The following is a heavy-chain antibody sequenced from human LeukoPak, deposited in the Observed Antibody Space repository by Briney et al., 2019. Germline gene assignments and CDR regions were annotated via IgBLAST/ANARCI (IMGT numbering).Heavy chain of an antibody. CDR2: MNPNSGNT. V-gene: IGHV1-8*01. CDR1: GYAFTSYD. Sequence: ASVKVSCKASGYAFTSYDINWVRQATGQGLGWMGWMNPNSGNTGYAQKFQGRVTMTRNTSISTAYMERSSLRSEDTAVYYCARARRKDYYYGMDVWGEGTTVTVSS. J-gene: IGHJ6*04. CDR3: ARARRKDYYYGMDV. D-gene: IGHD1-14*01.